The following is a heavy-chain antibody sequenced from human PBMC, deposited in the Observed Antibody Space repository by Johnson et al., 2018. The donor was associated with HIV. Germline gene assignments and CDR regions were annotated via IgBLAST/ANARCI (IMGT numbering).Heavy chain of an antibody. CDR2: INWNGGST. CDR1: GIIFSHYG. CDR3: TTGLMSAFDM. J-gene: IGHJ3*02. V-gene: IGHV3-20*04. Sequence: VRLVESGGGVVQPGRSLRLSCAVSGIIFSHYGLSWVRQAPGKGLEWVSGINWNGGSTGYADSVKGRFTISRDNAKNTLYLQMDSLRAEDTAVYYCTTGLMSAFDMWGQGTMVTVSS. D-gene: IGHD3-16*01.